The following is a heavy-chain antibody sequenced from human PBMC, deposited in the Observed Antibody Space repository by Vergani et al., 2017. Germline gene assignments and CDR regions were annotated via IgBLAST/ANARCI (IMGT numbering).Heavy chain of an antibody. J-gene: IGHJ3*02. D-gene: IGHD4-23*01. CDR2: IIPILGTA. CDR1: GYTFTSYG. V-gene: IGHV1-69*11. Sequence: QVQLVQSGAEVKKPGASVKVSCKASGYTFTSYGISWVRQAPGQGLEWMGRIIPILGTANYAQKFQGRVTITADESTSTAYMELSSLRSEDTAVYYCAKLYGGNYDAFDIWGQGTMVTVSS. CDR3: AKLYGGNYDAFDI.